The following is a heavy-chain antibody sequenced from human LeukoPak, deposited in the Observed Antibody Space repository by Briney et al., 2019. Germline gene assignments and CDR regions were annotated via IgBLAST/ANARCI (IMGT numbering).Heavy chain of an antibody. CDR3: ARAGSSGWAYYFDY. J-gene: IGHJ4*02. D-gene: IGHD6-19*01. Sequence: SETLSLTCTVSGGSISSCYWSWIRQPPGKGLEWIGYIYYSGSTNYNPSLKSRVTISVDTSKNQFSLKLSSVTAADTAVYYCARAGSSGWAYYFDYWGQGTLVTVSS. V-gene: IGHV4-59*01. CDR2: IYYSGST. CDR1: GGSISSCY.